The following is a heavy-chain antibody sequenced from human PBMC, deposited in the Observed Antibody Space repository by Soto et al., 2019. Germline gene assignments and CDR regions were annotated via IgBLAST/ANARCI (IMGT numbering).Heavy chain of an antibody. CDR1: GVSINSYY. CDR2: IYYSGDI. CDR3: ARDPGVGPTSRYHYYYGLDV. V-gene: IGHV4-59*01. J-gene: IGHJ6*02. Sequence: SETLSLTCTVSGVSINSYYWTWIRQPPGKGLEWIGHIYYSGDIRYNPSLKSRITISVNTSKNQFSLELTSVTAADTAVYYFARDPGVGPTSRYHYYYGLDVWGQGTTVTVSS. D-gene: IGHD1-26*01.